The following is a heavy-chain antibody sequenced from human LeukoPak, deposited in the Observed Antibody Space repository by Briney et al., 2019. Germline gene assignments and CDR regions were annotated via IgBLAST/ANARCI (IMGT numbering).Heavy chain of an antibody. Sequence: GGSLRLSCAASGFIFTNYNLNWVRQAPGKGLEWMGWINPNSGGTNYAQKFQGWVTMTRNTSISTAYMELSRLRSDDTAAYYCARARIYSGSYGGDFDYWGQGTLVTVSS. V-gene: IGHV1-2*04. D-gene: IGHD1-26*01. CDR3: ARARIYSGSYGGDFDY. CDR2: INPNSGGT. CDR1: GFIFTNYN. J-gene: IGHJ4*02.